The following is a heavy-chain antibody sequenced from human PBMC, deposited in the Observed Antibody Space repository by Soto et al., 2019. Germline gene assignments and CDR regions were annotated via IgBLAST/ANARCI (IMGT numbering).Heavy chain of an antibody. D-gene: IGHD2-15*01. CDR2: INSDGSST. CDR1: GFTFSSYW. Sequence: EVQLVESGGGLVQPGGSLRLSCAASGFTFSSYWMHWVRQAPGKGLVWVSRINSDGSSTSYADSVKGRFTISRDNAKNPLYLHMHSLRAEDTAVYYCVRTSLVVAAATREDYWGQGTLVTVSS. J-gene: IGHJ4*02. CDR3: VRTSLVVAAATREDY. V-gene: IGHV3-74*01.